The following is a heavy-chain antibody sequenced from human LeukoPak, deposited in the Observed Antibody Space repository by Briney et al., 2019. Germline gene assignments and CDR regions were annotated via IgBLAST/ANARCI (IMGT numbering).Heavy chain of an antibody. CDR3: ASGLPLDH. CDR1: GYTFSIYD. Sequence: ATVKVSCKASGYTFSIYDINWVRQAPGQGLEWLACMQPYSGNTDYAQKFQCRLTMTRNSSTNTVYMELSSLTSEDTAVYYCASGLPLDHWGQGTLVTVSS. V-gene: IGHV1-8*01. J-gene: IGHJ4*02. D-gene: IGHD2-21*02. CDR2: MQPYSGNT.